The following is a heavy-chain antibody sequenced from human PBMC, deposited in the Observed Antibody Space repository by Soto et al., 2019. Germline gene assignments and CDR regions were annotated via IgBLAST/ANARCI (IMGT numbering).Heavy chain of an antibody. D-gene: IGHD3-16*01. Sequence: SETLSLTCTVSGDSISGGNYYWTWIRQHPGRGLEWIGYIYYTGTTHYSPSLQSRVTMSVDTSKNQISLTLTSLTPADTAMYYCARDGDVNTGFGKDYWGQGTLVTVSS. CDR1: GDSISGGNYY. V-gene: IGHV4-31*03. J-gene: IGHJ4*02. CDR2: IYYTGTT. CDR3: ARDGDVNTGFGKDY.